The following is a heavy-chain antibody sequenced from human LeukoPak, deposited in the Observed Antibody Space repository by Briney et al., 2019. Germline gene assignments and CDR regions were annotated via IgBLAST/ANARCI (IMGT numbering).Heavy chain of an antibody. V-gene: IGHV3-7*03. D-gene: IGHD3-10*01. J-gene: IGHJ4*02. CDR1: GFTFSNYW. CDR3: ARDKSAGADTGSSFYY. Sequence: GGSLRLSCAASGFTFSNYWMTWVRQAPGKGLEWVASIKQDGSEKYYVDSVKGRFTFSRDNAKNSLYLQMDSLRAEDTAVYYCARDKSAGADTGSSFYYWSQGALVTVSS. CDR2: IKQDGSEK.